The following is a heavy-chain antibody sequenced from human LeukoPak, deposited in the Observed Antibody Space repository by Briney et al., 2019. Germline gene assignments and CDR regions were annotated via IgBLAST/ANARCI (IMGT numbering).Heavy chain of an antibody. CDR3: AKGQWLVRLGYFDY. Sequence: GGSLRLSCAASGFTFSSYSMNWVRQAPGKGLEWVSSISSSSSYIYYADSVKGRFTISRDNAKNSLYLQMNSLRAEDTAVYYCAKGQWLVRLGYFDYWGQGTLVTVSS. CDR1: GFTFSSYS. CDR2: ISSSSSYI. D-gene: IGHD6-19*01. J-gene: IGHJ4*02. V-gene: IGHV3-21*01.